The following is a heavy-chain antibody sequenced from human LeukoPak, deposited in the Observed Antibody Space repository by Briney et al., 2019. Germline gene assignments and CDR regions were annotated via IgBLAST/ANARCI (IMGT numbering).Heavy chain of an antibody. D-gene: IGHD6-19*01. CDR2: LFYTGST. Sequence: SETLSLTCSVSGGSLSSSNYYWGCIRQPPGKGLEWIGSLFYTGSTYYNPSLKSRVTISVDTSKNLFSLNLSSVTAADTAIYYCASGPYSSGWHPYFDSWGQGTLVTVSS. CDR1: GGSLSSSNYY. J-gene: IGHJ4*02. V-gene: IGHV4-39*01. CDR3: ASGPYSSGWHPYFDS.